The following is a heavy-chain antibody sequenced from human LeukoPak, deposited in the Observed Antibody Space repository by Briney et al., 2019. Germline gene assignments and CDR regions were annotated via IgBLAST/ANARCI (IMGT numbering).Heavy chain of an antibody. CDR1: GFTFKNYA. CDR3: ARGFLEWLLSYGMDV. V-gene: IGHV3-30-3*01. CDR2: ISYDGSNK. Sequence: GGSLRLSCAASGFTFKNYAMSWVRQAPGKGLEWVAVISYDGSNKYYADSVKGRFTISRDNSKNTLYLQMNSLRAEDTAVYYCARGFLEWLLSYGMDVWGQGTTVTVSS. D-gene: IGHD3-3*01. J-gene: IGHJ6*02.